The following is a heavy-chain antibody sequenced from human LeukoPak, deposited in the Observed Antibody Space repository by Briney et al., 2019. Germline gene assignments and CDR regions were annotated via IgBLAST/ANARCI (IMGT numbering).Heavy chain of an antibody. CDR3: ARSWDARLNFDY. D-gene: IGHD1-26*01. Sequence: PGGSLRLSCAASGFTFSSYWMHWVRQAPGKGLVWVSRINSDGSSTSYADSVKGRFTISRDNAKNTLYLQMNSLRAEDTAVCYCARSWDARLNFDYWGQGTLVTVSS. J-gene: IGHJ4*02. V-gene: IGHV3-74*01. CDR2: INSDGSST. CDR1: GFTFSSYW.